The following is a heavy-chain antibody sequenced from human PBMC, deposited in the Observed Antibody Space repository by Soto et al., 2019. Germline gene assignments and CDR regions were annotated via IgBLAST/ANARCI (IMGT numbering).Heavy chain of an antibody. CDR2: ISYDGSDI. CDR1: GCIFRNDG. D-gene: IGHD3-10*02. V-gene: IGHV3-30*03. J-gene: IGHJ4*02. CDR3: AIVRVADSPLDH. Sequence: QVQLVESGGGVVQPGRSLRLSCAGYGCIFRNDGMHWVRQAPGKGLEWVAFISYDGSDILYADSVKGRFTISRDNSKSTLFLHMNRPRAEDTAVYFCAIVRVADSPLDHWGQGSLVTFSS.